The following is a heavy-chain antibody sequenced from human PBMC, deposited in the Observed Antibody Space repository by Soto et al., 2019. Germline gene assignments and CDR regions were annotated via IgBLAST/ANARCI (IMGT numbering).Heavy chain of an antibody. CDR2: IYYSGST. CDR1: GGSISSSSYY. J-gene: IGHJ5*02. D-gene: IGHD6-6*01. CDR3: ARGRIAARRTSWFDP. Sequence: QLQLQESGPGLVKPSETLSLTCTVSGGSISSSSYYWGWIRQPPGKGLEWIGSIYYSGSTYYNPSLESRVTISVDTSKNQFSLKLSSVTAADTAVYYCARGRIAARRTSWFDPWGQGTLVTVSS. V-gene: IGHV4-39*01.